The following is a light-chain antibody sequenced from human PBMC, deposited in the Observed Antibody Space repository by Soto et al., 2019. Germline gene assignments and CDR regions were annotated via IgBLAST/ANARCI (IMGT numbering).Light chain of an antibody. J-gene: IGKJ1*01. CDR1: QTISSW. CDR3: QQYNSYWT. Sequence: DIQMTQSPSTLSGSVGDRVTITCRASQTISSWLAWYQQNPGTAPKLLISKASSLESGVPSRFSGSGSGTEFTLTISSLQPDDFATYHCQQYNSYWTFGQGTKVDIK. CDR2: KAS. V-gene: IGKV1-5*03.